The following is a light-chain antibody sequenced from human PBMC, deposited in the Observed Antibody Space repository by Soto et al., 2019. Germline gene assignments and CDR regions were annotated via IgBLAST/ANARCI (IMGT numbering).Light chain of an antibody. CDR3: MQPLQAPIT. CDR1: QSLLQSNGYNY. Sequence: EIAMTQSPLFLPVTPGEPASISCGSRQSLLQSNGYNYLAWYLQRPGQSPQLLIYLGSIRASGVSDRFSGGGSGTDFTLKISRVEAEDVGVYYCMQPLQAPITFGQGTRLEIK. V-gene: IGKV2-28*01. CDR2: LGS. J-gene: IGKJ5*01.